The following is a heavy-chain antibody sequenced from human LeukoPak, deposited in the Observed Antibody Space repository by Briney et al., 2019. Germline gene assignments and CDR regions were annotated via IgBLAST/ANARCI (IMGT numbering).Heavy chain of an antibody. J-gene: IGHJ4*02. Sequence: SVKVSCKASGGTFSSYAISWVRQAPGQGLEWMGRIIPILGIANYAQKFQGRVTITADKSTSTAYMELSSLRSEDTAVYYCATGGYCSRTSCFDWGQGTLVTVSS. CDR3: ATGGYCSRTSCFD. CDR2: IIPILGIA. CDR1: GGTFSSYA. V-gene: IGHV1-69*04. D-gene: IGHD2-2*01.